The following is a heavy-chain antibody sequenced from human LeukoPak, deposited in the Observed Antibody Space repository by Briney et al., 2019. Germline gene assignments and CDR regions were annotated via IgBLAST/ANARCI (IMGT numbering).Heavy chain of an antibody. CDR2: VIGYDGRT. D-gene: IGHD4-11*01. J-gene: IGHJ3*02. V-gene: IGHV1-18*01. Sequence: ASVKVSCKASGYSFASYGISWVRQAPGQGLNWMGWVIGYDGRTNYAQNLEGRVTVTAETSTSTVYMELRSLRSDDTAIYYCARDYYNDYEDTFDIWGQGTMVTVSS. CDR3: ARDYYNDYEDTFDI. CDR1: GYSFASYG.